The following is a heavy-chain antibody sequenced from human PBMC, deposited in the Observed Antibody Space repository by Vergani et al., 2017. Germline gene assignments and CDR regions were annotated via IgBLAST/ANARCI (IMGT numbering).Heavy chain of an antibody. V-gene: IGHV1-46*03. Sequence: QVQVVQSGAEVKKSGASVKVSCKTSGYTFSNYYMHWVRQAPGQGLEWMGIINPSGCHTNYAQKFQGRVTMTRDTSTSTVYMELSSLRSEDTAIYYCARGYYGILTGYRYWGQGTLVTGSA. CDR1: GYTFSNYY. D-gene: IGHD3-9*01. J-gene: IGHJ4*02. CDR2: INPSGCHT. CDR3: ARGYYGILTGYRY.